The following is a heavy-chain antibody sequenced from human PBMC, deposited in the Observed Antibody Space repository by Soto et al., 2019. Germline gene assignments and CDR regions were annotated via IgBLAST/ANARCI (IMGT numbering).Heavy chain of an antibody. V-gene: IGHV1-18*01. D-gene: IGHD3-9*01. CDR3: ARGNPLPYYDILTGYYKSWYFDL. Sequence: QVQLVQSGGEEKKPGASVKVSCKASGDTFTSYGISWVRQAPGQGLEWMGWISAYNGNTNYAQKLQGRVTMTTDTSTSTAYMELRSLRSDDTAVYYCARGNPLPYYDILTGYYKSWYFDLWGRGTLVTVSS. CDR1: GDTFTSYG. CDR2: ISAYNGNT. J-gene: IGHJ2*01.